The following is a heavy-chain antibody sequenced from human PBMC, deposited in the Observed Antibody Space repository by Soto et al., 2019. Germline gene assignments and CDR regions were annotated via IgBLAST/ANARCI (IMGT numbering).Heavy chain of an antibody. Sequence: ASETLSLTCAVSGGSISSSNYMSWVRQAPGKGLEWVSVIYSGGSTYYADSVKGRFTISRHNSKNTLYLQMNSLRAEDTAVYYCARSDPHGSGQVDYWGQGTLVTVSS. CDR3: ARSDPHGSGQVDY. J-gene: IGHJ4*02. CDR1: GGSISSSNY. CDR2: IYSGGST. V-gene: IGHV3-53*04.